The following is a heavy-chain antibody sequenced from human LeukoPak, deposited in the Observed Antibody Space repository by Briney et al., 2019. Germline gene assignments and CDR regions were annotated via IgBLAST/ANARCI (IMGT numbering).Heavy chain of an antibody. CDR2: ISSSSNYI. CDR3: ARPGRDDSRGYYWYFDL. V-gene: IGHV3-21*01. Sequence: PGGSLRLSCAASGFSFSSYSMKWVRQAPGKGLEWVSSISSSSNYIYYADSVKGRFTISRDNAKNSLYLQMNSLRAEDTAVYYCARPGRDDSRGYYWYFDLWGRGTLVTVSS. D-gene: IGHD3-22*01. J-gene: IGHJ2*01. CDR1: GFSFSSYS.